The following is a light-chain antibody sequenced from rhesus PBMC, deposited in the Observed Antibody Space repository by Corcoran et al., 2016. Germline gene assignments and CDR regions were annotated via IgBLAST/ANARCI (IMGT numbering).Light chain of an antibody. CDR1: ETVSTN. J-gene: IGKJ4*01. CDR3: QQVTDWPLT. V-gene: IGKV3-42*03. Sequence: EIVMTQSPATLSLSPGERATLSCRASETVSTNLAWYHQKPGQPPRLLINGASNRATGIPDRFSCSGSGTDFTLTISSLAPEDFAVYYCQQVTDWPLTFGGGTKVEIK. CDR2: GAS.